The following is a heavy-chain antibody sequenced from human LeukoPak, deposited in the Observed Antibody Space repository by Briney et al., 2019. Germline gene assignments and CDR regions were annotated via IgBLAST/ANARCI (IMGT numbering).Heavy chain of an antibody. J-gene: IGHJ5*02. Sequence: SETLSLTCTVSGDSISSSSYYWGWVRQPPGKGLEWIGSIYYSGSTYYNPSLKSRVTISVDTSKNQFSLKLSSVTAADTAVYYCARTTTVTTTRWSSRWFDPWGQGTLVTVSS. CDR3: ARTTTVTTTRWSSRWFDP. CDR2: IYYSGST. V-gene: IGHV4-39*07. D-gene: IGHD4-17*01. CDR1: GDSISSSSYY.